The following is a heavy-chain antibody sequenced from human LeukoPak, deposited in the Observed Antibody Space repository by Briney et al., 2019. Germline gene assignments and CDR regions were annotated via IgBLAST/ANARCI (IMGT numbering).Heavy chain of an antibody. CDR1: GFTFSDYY. J-gene: IGHJ4*02. CDR2: ISSSGSTI. Sequence: GGSLRLSCAASGFTFSDYYMSWIRQAPGKGLEWVSYISSSGSTIYYADSVKGRFTISGDNAKNSLYLQMNSLRAEDTAVYYCARDQQRVDYGDYVTHWGQGTLVTVSS. D-gene: IGHD4-17*01. CDR3: ARDQQRVDYGDYVTH. V-gene: IGHV3-11*01.